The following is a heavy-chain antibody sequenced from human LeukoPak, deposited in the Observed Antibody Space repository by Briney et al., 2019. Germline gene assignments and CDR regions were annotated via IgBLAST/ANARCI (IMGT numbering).Heavy chain of an antibody. V-gene: IGHV3-30*04. J-gene: IGHJ5*02. CDR1: GFTFSSYA. D-gene: IGHD6-19*01. CDR2: ISYDGSNK. CDR3: ARAPSSSGWYLGWFDP. Sequence: GGSLRLSCAASGFTFSSYAMHWVRQAPGKGLEWVAVISYDGSNKYYADSVKGRFTISRDNSKNTLYLQMNSLRAEDTAVYYCARAPSSSGWYLGWFDPWGQGTLVTVSS.